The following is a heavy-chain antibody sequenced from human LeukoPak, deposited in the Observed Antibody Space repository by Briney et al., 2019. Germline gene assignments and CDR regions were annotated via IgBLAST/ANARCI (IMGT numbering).Heavy chain of an antibody. Sequence: GESLRISCKGSGYNFTGHWISWVRQMPGKGLEWMGIIYPGDSDTRYSPSFQGQVTISADKSISTAYLQWSSLKASDTAMYYCAKGVITSEVAFDIWGQGTMVTVSS. V-gene: IGHV5-51*01. CDR3: AKGVITSEVAFDI. J-gene: IGHJ3*02. CDR1: GYNFTGHW. D-gene: IGHD3-22*01. CDR2: IYPGDSDT.